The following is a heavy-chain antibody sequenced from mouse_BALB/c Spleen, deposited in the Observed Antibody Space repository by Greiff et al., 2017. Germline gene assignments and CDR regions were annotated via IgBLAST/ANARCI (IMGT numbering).Heavy chain of an antibody. CDR2: INSNGGST. D-gene: IGHD1-1*01. V-gene: IGHV5-6-3*01. CDR3: ARRYGSSYSYYFDY. Sequence: EVKLMESGGGLVQPGGSLKLSCAASGFTFSSYGMSWVRQTPDKRLELVATINSNGGSTYYPDSVKGRFTISRDNAKNTLYLQMSSLKSEDTAMYYCARRYGSSYSYYFDYWGQGTTLTVSS. CDR1: GFTFSSYG. J-gene: IGHJ2*01.